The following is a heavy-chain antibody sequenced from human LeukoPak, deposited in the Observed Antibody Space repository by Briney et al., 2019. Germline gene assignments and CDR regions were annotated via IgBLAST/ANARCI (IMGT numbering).Heavy chain of an antibody. V-gene: IGHV4-39*01. CDR1: GGSISSSSYY. CDR2: IYYSGST. CDR3: ARQQLLLYPGHFDL. J-gene: IGHJ2*01. Sequence: SETLSLTCTVSGGSISSSSYYWGWIRQPPGKGLEWIGSIYYSGSTYYNPSLKSRVTISVDTSKNQFSLKLSSVTAADTAVYYCARQQLLLYPGHFDLWGRGTLVTVSS. D-gene: IGHD2-2*02.